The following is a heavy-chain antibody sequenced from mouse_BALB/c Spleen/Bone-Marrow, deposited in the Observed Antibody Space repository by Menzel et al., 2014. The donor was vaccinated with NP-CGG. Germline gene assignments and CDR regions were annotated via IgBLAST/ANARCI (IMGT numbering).Heavy chain of an antibody. CDR1: GFTFSSFG. J-gene: IGHJ2*01. CDR2: ISSGSSTI. V-gene: IGHV5-17*02. CDR3: ARDVPLYDVGYFDY. Sequence: EVKLMESGGGLVQPGGSRELSCAASGFTFSSFGMHWVRQAPEKGLEWVAYISSGSSTIYYAGTVKGRFTISRDNPKNTLFLQMTSLRSEDTAMYYCARDVPLYDVGYFDYWGQGTTLTVSS. D-gene: IGHD2-14*01.